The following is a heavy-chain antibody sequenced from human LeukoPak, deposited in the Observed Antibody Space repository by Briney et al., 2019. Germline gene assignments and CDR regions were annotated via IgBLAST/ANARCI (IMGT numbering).Heavy chain of an antibody. CDR1: GFTFSSYW. CDR2: INTDGSST. CDR3: AGVAGGAFDS. D-gene: IGHD3-10*01. Sequence: GGSLRLSCAASGFTFSSYWMHWVRHAPGKGLVWVSRINTDGSSTIYADSVKGRFTISRDNAKNTLYLQMNSLRAEDTAIYYCAGVAGGAFDSWGHGTLVTVSS. J-gene: IGHJ4*01. V-gene: IGHV3-74*01.